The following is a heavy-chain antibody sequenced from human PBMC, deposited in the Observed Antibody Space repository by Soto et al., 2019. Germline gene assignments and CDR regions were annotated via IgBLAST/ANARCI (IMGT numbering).Heavy chain of an antibody. CDR2: MNPNSGNT. J-gene: IGHJ3*02. CDR1: GYTFTSYD. CDR3: ARGHRHIVVVTAPRGAFDI. V-gene: IGHV1-8*01. Sequence: ASVKVSCKASGYTFTSYDINWVRQATGQGFEWMGWMNPNSGNTGYAQKFQGRVTMTRNTSISTAYMELSSLRSEDTAVYYCARGHRHIVVVTAPRGAFDIWGQGTMVTVSS. D-gene: IGHD2-21*02.